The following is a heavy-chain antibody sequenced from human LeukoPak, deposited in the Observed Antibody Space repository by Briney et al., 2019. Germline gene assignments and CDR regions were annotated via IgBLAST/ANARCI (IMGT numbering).Heavy chain of an antibody. CDR2: IHYSGST. V-gene: IGHV4-59*01. CDR1: GGSISSYY. CDR3: ARVEEGYGSGRRENFYYYYMDV. J-gene: IGHJ6*03. Sequence: SETLSLTCTVSGGSISSYYWSWIRQPPGKGLEWIGYIHYSGSTNYNPSLKSRVTISVDTSKNQFSLKLTSVTAADTAVYYCARVEEGYGSGRRENFYYYYMDVWGKGTTVTISS. D-gene: IGHD3-10*01.